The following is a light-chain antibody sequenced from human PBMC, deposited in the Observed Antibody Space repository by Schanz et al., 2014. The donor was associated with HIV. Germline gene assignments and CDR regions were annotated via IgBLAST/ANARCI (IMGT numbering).Light chain of an antibody. CDR3: SSYAGSNILWL. J-gene: IGLJ3*02. Sequence: QSVLTQPPSVSGAPGQRVTISCTGSSSNLGAGYEVHWYRQLPGTAPKLLIYGNNNRPSGVPDRYSGSKSDTSASLAITGLQADDEADYYCSSYAGSNILWLFGGGTQLTVL. V-gene: IGLV1-40*01. CDR1: SSNLGAGYE. CDR2: GNN.